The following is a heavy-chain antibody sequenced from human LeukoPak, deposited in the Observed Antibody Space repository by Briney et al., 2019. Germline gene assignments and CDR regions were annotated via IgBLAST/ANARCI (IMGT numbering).Heavy chain of an antibody. CDR1: GGTFSSYA. V-gene: IGHV1-69*13. CDR2: IIPIFGTA. Sequence: SVKVSCKASGGTFSSYAVSWVRQAPGQGLEWMGGIIPIFGTANYAQKFQGRVTITADESTSTAYMELSSLRSEDTAVYYCARDPTLPGIAAAGTRDYYYYGMDVWGQGTTVTVSS. D-gene: IGHD6-13*01. J-gene: IGHJ6*02. CDR3: ARDPTLPGIAAAGTRDYYYYGMDV.